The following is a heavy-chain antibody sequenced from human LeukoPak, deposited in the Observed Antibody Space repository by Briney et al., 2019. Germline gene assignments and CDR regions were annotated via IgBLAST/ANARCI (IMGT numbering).Heavy chain of an antibody. CDR3: ARGEDYGTNSFDY. J-gene: IGHJ4*02. V-gene: IGHV3-48*03. Sequence: GGSLRLSCAASGFTFSSYEMNWVRQAPGKGLEWVSYITTSGRTIYYADSVKGRFTISRDNAKNSLYLQMNSLRAEDAAVYYCARGEDYGTNSFDYWGQGTLVTASS. CDR2: ITTSGRTI. D-gene: IGHD4-17*01. CDR1: GFTFSSYE.